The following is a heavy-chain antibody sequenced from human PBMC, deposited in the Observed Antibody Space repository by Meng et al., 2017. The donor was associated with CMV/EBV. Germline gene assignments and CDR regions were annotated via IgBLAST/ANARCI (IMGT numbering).Heavy chain of an antibody. CDR2: IKQDGSEK. D-gene: IGHD3-3*01. CDR3: ARALRFLESYDAFDI. CDR1: GFTFSSYW. Sequence: GESLKISCAASGFTFSSYWMSWVRQAPGKGLEWVANIKQDGSEKYYVDSVKGRFTISRDNAKNSLYLQMNNLRAEDTAVYYCARALRFLESYDAFDIWGQGTMVTVSS. V-gene: IGHV3-7*01. J-gene: IGHJ3*02.